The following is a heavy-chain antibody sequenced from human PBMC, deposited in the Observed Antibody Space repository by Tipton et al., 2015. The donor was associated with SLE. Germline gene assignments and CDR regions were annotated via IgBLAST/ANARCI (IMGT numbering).Heavy chain of an antibody. CDR1: GGSISSGGNY. J-gene: IGHJ2*01. CDR2: IYYSGST. CDR3: ARVDRGPRNFDL. Sequence: TLSLTCTVSGGSISSGGNYWSWIRQHPGKGLEWIGNIYYSGSTYYNPSLKSRITISIDTSKNQFSLRLSSVTAADTAMYFCARVDRGPRNFDLWGRGTLVTVSS. V-gene: IGHV4-31*03. D-gene: IGHD1-26*01.